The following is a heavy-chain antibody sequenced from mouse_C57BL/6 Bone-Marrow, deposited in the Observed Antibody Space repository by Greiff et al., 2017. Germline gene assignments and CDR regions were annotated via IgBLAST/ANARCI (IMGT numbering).Heavy chain of an antibody. CDR1: GFNIKDDY. CDR3: SSFDGNYFDF. D-gene: IGHD2-3*01. V-gene: IGHV14-4*01. J-gene: IGHJ2*01. Sequence: VQLQQSGAELVRPGASVKLSCTASGFNIKDDYIHWVKQRPEQGLEWIGWIDPEIGDTEYASKFQGKATITSDTSSNTAYLQLSSLPSEDTAVYYCSSFDGNYFDFWGRGTPLTVAS. CDR2: IDPEIGDT.